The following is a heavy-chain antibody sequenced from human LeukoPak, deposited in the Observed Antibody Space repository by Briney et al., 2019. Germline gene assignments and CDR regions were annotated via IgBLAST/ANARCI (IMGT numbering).Heavy chain of an antibody. J-gene: IGHJ5*02. CDR2: IYSDGVT. CDR1: GFIVNSYA. CDR3: ARDRAEGKTWVEFDP. Sequence: GGSLRLSCAASGFIVNSYAMSWVRQAPGKGLAWVSLIYSDGVTQYADSVEGRFTISRDNSKNTLYLQMNSLRDEDTAVYFCARDRAEGKTWVEFDPWGQGTLVTVSS. V-gene: IGHV3-66*02.